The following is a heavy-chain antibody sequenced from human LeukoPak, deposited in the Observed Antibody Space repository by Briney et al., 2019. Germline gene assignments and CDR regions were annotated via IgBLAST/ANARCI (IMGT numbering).Heavy chain of an antibody. CDR1: GGSFSGYY. Sequence: SETLSLTCAVYGGSFSGYYWSWIRQPPGKGLEWIGEINHSGSTNYNPSLKSRVTISVDTSKNQFSLKLSSVTAADTAVYYCAIRGVIRAFDIWVQGTMVTVSS. V-gene: IGHV4-34*01. D-gene: IGHD3-10*01. CDR3: AIRGVIRAFDI. J-gene: IGHJ3*02. CDR2: INHSGST.